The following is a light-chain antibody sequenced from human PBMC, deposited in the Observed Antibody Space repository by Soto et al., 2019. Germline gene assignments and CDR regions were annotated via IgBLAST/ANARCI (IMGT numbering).Light chain of an antibody. CDR2: KAS. V-gene: IGKV1-5*03. CDR1: QSISSW. CDR3: QQYNSYSKT. J-gene: IGKJ1*01. Sequence: DIQMTQSPSSLSASVGDRVTITCRASQSISSWLAWYQQKPGKAPKLLIYKASSLESGVPSRFSGSGSGTEFTLTISSLQPDDFATYYCQQYNSYSKTFGQGTTGDIK.